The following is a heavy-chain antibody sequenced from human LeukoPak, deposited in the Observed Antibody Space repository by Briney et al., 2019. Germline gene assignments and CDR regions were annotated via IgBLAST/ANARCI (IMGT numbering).Heavy chain of an antibody. J-gene: IGHJ6*03. CDR2: ISSSGTTI. V-gene: IGHV3-11*04. CDR1: GFTFSDYY. D-gene: IGHD3-10*01. Sequence: GGSLRLSCAASGFTFSDYYMSWIRQAPGKGLEWVSYISSSGTTIYYTDSVKGRFTISRDNAKNALYLQMNSLRADDTAVYYCARSSITMVRGVIKSTTSWYHYYNMDVWGKGTTVTVSS. CDR3: ARSSITMVRGVIKSTTSWYHYYNMDV.